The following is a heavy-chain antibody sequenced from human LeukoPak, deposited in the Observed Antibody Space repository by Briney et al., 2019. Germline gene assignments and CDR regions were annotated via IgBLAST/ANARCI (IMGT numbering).Heavy chain of an antibody. D-gene: IGHD3-10*01. J-gene: IGHJ4*02. V-gene: IGHV3-33*08. Sequence: PGGSLRLSCAASGFTFSSYAMSWVRQAPGKGLEWVAVIWYDGSNKYYADSVKGRFTISRDNSKNTLYLQMNSLRAEDTAVYYCARDPRRFGELWGFDYWGQGTLVTVSS. CDR2: IWYDGSNK. CDR1: GFTFSSYA. CDR3: ARDPRRFGELWGFDY.